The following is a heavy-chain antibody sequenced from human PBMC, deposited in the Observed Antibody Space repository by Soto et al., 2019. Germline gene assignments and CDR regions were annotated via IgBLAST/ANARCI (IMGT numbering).Heavy chain of an antibody. J-gene: IGHJ4*02. V-gene: IGHV3-23*01. Sequence: EVQLLESGGGLVQPGGSLRLSCAASGLTFRAFSMSWVRQPPGKGLEWVSGISGSGGSIYYADSVKGRFTISRDSSSNTRYLQMSSLRAEDTAVYYCAKSRGDSWYLYYYDYWGQGTLVTVSS. CDR3: AKSRGDSWYLYYYDY. CDR2: ISGSGGSI. CDR1: GLTFRAFS. D-gene: IGHD5-12*01.